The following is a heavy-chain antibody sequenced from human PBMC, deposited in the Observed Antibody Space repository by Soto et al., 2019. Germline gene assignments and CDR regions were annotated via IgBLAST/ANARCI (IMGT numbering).Heavy chain of an antibody. J-gene: IGHJ3*02. V-gene: IGHV3-30*18. CDR1: GFTFSSYA. Sequence: VQLLESGGGLVQPGGSLRLSCAASGFTFSSYAMSWVRQAPGKGLEWVAVISYDGSNKYYADSVKGRFIISRDNSKNTLYLQMNSLRAEDTAVYYCAKGRQTFPSLRGNAFDIWGQGTMVTVSS. CDR3: AKGRQTFPSLRGNAFDI. CDR2: ISYDGSNK. D-gene: IGHD3-16*01.